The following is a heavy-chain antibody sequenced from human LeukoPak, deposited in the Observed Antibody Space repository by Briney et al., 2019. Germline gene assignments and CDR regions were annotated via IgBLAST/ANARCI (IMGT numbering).Heavy chain of an antibody. D-gene: IGHD3-10*01. CDR1: GFTFSSYA. CDR3: ARDRYGSALSY. V-gene: IGHV3-30*04. J-gene: IGHJ4*02. CDR2: ISYDGSNK. Sequence: GGSLRLSCAASGFTFSSYAMHWVRQAPGKGLEWVAVISYDGSNKYYADSVKGRLTISRDNSKNTLYLQMNSLRAEDTAVYYCARDRYGSALSYWGQGTLVTVSS.